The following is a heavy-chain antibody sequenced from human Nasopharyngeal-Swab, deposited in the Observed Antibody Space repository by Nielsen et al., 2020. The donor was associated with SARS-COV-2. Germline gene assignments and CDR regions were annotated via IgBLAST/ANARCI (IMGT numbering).Heavy chain of an antibody. Sequence: GGSLRLSCAASGFTFSSYSMNWVRQAPGKGLEWVSYISSSSSTIYYADSVKGRFTISRDNAKNSLYLQMNSLRAEDTAVYYCAKDPLYSGYDLRYYFDYWGQGTLVTVSS. CDR2: ISSSSSTI. V-gene: IGHV3-48*04. D-gene: IGHD5-12*01. J-gene: IGHJ4*02. CDR3: AKDPLYSGYDLRYYFDY. CDR1: GFTFSSYS.